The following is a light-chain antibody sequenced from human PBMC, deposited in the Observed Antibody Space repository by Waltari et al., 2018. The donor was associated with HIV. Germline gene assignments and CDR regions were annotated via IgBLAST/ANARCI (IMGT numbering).Light chain of an antibody. Sequence: QSALTQSRSVSGSPGQSITISCTGTSKDVGAYNYVSWYQQHPGRAPKVLFYGLSRRPAGVPDRFSGSKSGNTASLSISGLQAEDEADYYCCSSAGRDIFVFGTGTKVTVL. CDR2: GLS. CDR1: SKDVGAYNY. V-gene: IGLV2-11*01. J-gene: IGLJ1*01. CDR3: CSSAGRDIFV.